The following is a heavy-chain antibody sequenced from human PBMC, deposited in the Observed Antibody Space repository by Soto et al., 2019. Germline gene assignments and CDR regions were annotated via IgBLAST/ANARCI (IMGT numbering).Heavy chain of an antibody. Sequence: GGSLRLSCAASGFTFSSYAMSWVRQAPGKGLEWVSAIGGSGATTYYADSVKGRFTISRDNSKNTLYLQMNSLRAEDTAIYYCAKVITAVGTAYWGQGTLVTVSS. D-gene: IGHD6-13*01. CDR2: IGGSGATT. CDR3: AKVITAVGTAY. CDR1: GFTFSSYA. J-gene: IGHJ4*02. V-gene: IGHV3-23*01.